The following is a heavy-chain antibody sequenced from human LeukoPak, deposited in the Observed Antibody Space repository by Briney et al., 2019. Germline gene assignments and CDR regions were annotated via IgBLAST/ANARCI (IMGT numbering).Heavy chain of an antibody. CDR3: ARDTPGVSSPSPT. J-gene: IGHJ5*02. CDR2: ISSSSSYI. V-gene: IGHV3-21*01. Sequence: GGSLRLSCAASGFTLSSYSMNWVRQAPGKGLEWVSSISSSSSYIYYADSVKGRFTISRDNAKNSLYLQMNSLRAEDTAVYYCARDTPGVSSPSPTWGQGTLVTVSS. CDR1: GFTLSSYS. D-gene: IGHD3-16*01.